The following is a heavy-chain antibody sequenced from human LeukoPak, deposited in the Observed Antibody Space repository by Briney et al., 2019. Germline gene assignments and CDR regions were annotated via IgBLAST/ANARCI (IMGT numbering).Heavy chain of an antibody. Sequence: SETLSLTCTVSGGSISSYYWSWLRQPPGKGLEWVGYIYYSGSTYYNPSLKSRVTISVDTSKNQFSLKLNSVTAADTAVYYCARGFMATSYFDYWGQGTLVTVSS. CDR3: ARGFMATSYFDY. V-gene: IGHV4-59*06. D-gene: IGHD5-24*01. J-gene: IGHJ4*02. CDR2: IYYSGST. CDR1: GGSISSYY.